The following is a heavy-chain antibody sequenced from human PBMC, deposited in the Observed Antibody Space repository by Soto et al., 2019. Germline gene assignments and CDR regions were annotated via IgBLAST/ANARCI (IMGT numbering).Heavy chain of an antibody. J-gene: IGHJ6*03. Sequence: GASVKVSCKASGYTFTSYDINWVRQATGQGLEWMGWMNPNSGNTGYAQKFQGRVTMTRNTSISTAYMELSSLRSEDTAVYYCASSTGGYDLFHYYYYMDVWGKGTTVTVSS. CDR3: ASSTGGYDLFHYYYYMDV. CDR2: MNPNSGNT. D-gene: IGHD5-12*01. CDR1: GYTFTSYD. V-gene: IGHV1-8*01.